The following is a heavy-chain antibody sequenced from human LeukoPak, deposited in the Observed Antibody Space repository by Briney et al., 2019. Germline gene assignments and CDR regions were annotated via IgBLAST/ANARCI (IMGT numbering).Heavy chain of an antibody. V-gene: IGHV4-59*08. CDR2: MYSYGST. J-gene: IGHJ4*02. D-gene: IGHD1-26*01. CDR1: GDSISSFY. Sequence: SETLSLTCTVSGDSISSFYWSWIRQPPGKELEWIGFMYSYGSTNYNPSLKSRVTISIDTSKNQFSLKVNSVTAADTAVYYCARKVGMFFDYWGQGSLVTVSS. CDR3: ARKVGMFFDY.